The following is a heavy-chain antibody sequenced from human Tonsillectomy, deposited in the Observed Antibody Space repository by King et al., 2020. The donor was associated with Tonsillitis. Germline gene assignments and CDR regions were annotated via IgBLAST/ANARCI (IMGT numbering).Heavy chain of an antibody. CDR1: GFTFSDYY. D-gene: IGHD6-19*01. CDR2: ISSSSSHT. Sequence: QVQLVESGGGLVKPGGSLRLSCAASGFTFSDYYMSWLRQAPGKGLEWVSYISSSSSHTNYADSVKGRFTISRDNANNSLYLQMNSLRAEDTAVYYCARAGQWLVQAFDIWGQGTMVTVSS. V-gene: IGHV3-11*05. J-gene: IGHJ3*02. CDR3: ARAGQWLVQAFDI.